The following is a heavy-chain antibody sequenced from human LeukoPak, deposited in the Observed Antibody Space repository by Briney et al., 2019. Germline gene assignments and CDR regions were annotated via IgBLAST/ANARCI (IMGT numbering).Heavy chain of an antibody. CDR3: AKGGLQYPPGYYYYMDV. CDR1: GFTFSSYG. V-gene: IGHV3-33*06. J-gene: IGHJ6*03. D-gene: IGHD4-11*01. CDR2: IWYGGSNK. Sequence: PGGSLRLSCAASGFTFSSYGMHGVRQAPGKGLEWVAVIWYGGSNKYYADSGEGRFTLSRDNSKNTLYLQMNRLRAEDTAVYYCAKGGLQYPPGYYYYMDVWGKGTTVTVSS.